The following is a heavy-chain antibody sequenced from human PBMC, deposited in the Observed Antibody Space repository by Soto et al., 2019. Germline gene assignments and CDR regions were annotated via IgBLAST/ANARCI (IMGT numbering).Heavy chain of an antibody. CDR2: ISGSGGST. CDR3: AKDRGRWLQTGPYFDY. D-gene: IGHD1-26*01. CDR1: GFTFSSYA. V-gene: IGHV3-23*01. Sequence: EVQLLESGGGLVQPGGSLRLSCAASGFTFSSYAMSWVRQAPGKGLEWVSAISGSGGSTYYADSVKGRFTISRDNSKNTLYLQMNSLRAEDTAVYYCAKDRGRWLQTGPYFDYWGQGTLVTVSS. J-gene: IGHJ4*02.